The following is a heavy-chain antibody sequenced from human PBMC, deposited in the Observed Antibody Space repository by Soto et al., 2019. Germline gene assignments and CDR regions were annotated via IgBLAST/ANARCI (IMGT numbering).Heavy chain of an antibody. Sequence: QVQLVQSGGEVKKPGASVKVSCKASGYTFTSYGISWVRQAPGQGLEWMGRISAYNGNTNYAQKLQGRVTMTTDTSTSTAYRELRSLRSDDTAVYYCARVVGALGHGFDPWGQGTLVTVSS. CDR2: ISAYNGNT. D-gene: IGHD1-26*01. CDR3: ARVVGALGHGFDP. J-gene: IGHJ5*02. V-gene: IGHV1-18*01. CDR1: GYTFTSYG.